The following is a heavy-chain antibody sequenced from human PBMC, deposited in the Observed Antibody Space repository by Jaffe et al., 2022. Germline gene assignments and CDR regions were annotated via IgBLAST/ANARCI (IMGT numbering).Heavy chain of an antibody. V-gene: IGHV1-2*06. CDR3: ASGDYIWGSYRYASFR. Sequence: QVQLVQSGAEVKKPGASVKVSCKASGYTFTGYYMHWVRQAPGQGLEWMGRINPNSGGTNYAQKFQGRVTMTRDTSISTAYMELSRLRSDDTAVYYCASGDYIWGSYRYASFRWGQGTLVTVSS. CDR1: GYTFTGYY. J-gene: IGHJ4*02. CDR2: INPNSGGT. D-gene: IGHD3-16*02.